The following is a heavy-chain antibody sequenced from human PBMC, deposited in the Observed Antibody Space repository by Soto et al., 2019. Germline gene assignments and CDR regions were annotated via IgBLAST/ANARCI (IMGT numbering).Heavy chain of an antibody. D-gene: IGHD2-21*02. CDR3: ARDLWGYCGTDCYPLDV. CDR1: GGSISRYY. V-gene: IGHV4-59*01. CDR2: MYNTGST. Sequence: PSETLSLTCTVSGGSISRYYWSWIRQPPGKGLEWIGYMYNTGSTVYNPSFKSRVTISVDTSKNQFSLKLNSVTAADTAVYYCARDLWGYCGTDCYPLDVWDQGTTVTVSS. J-gene: IGHJ6*02.